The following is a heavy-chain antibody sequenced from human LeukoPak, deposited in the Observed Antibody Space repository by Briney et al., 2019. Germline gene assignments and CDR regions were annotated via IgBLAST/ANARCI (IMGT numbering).Heavy chain of an antibody. CDR2: IRPDGDRT. CDR1: GFTFSTYA. J-gene: IGHJ4*02. V-gene: IGHV3-23*01. CDR3: AREQSGTRGWYTVDY. D-gene: IGHD6-19*01. Sequence: LGGSLRLSCAASGFTFSTYAITWVRQGPGKGLEWVSAIRPDGDRTYYANSVRGRFTISRDNSKDTVYLQINGLSVEDTAVYYCAREQSGTRGWYTVDYWGQGTLVTVSS.